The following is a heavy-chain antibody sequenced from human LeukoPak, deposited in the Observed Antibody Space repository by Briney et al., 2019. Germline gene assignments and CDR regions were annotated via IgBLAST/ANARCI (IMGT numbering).Heavy chain of an antibody. Sequence: ASVKVSCKASGYTFTSYYMHWVRQAPGQGLEWMGIINPSGGSTSYAQKFQGRVTMTRDTSTSTVYMELSSLRSEDTAVYYCARGVGGTYDSSGYYYVGVRSGFDYWGQGTLVTVSS. V-gene: IGHV1-46*01. D-gene: IGHD3-22*01. CDR3: ARGVGGTYDSSGYYYVGVRSGFDY. J-gene: IGHJ4*02. CDR2: INPSGGST. CDR1: GYTFTSYY.